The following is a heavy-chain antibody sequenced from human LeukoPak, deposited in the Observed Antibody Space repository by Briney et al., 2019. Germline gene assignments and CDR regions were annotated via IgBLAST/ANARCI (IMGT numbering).Heavy chain of an antibody. V-gene: IGHV3-23*01. Sequence: QPGGSLRLSCVASGFTFNHYGMNWVRRAPGKGLEWVSIISGSGDSAFYADSVKGRFTISRDNSKNTLYLQMNSLRAEDTAIYYCAQKRGGYTPFDYWGQGTLVTVSS. CDR3: AQKRGGYTPFDY. CDR2: ISGSGDSA. D-gene: IGHD5-12*01. CDR1: GFTFNHYG. J-gene: IGHJ4*02.